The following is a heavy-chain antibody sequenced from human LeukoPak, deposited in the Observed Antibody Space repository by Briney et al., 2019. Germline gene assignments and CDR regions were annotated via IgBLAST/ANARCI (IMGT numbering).Heavy chain of an antibody. CDR2: IYHSGST. J-gene: IGHJ3*02. Sequence: SETLSLTCTVSGYSISSGYYWGWIRQPPGKGLEWIGSIYHSGSTYYNPSLKSRVTISVDTSKNQFSLKLSSVTAADTAVYYCAREYLVHLGGGESHDAFDIWGQGTMVTVSS. V-gene: IGHV4-38-2*02. D-gene: IGHD2-21*01. CDR1: GYSISSGYY. CDR3: AREYLVHLGGGESHDAFDI.